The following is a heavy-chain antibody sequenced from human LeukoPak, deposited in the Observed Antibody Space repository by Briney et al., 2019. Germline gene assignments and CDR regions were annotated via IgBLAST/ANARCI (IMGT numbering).Heavy chain of an antibody. V-gene: IGHV3-23*01. CDR1: GLIFSNYA. CDR3: AKDPNGDYIGAFDA. J-gene: IGHJ3*01. D-gene: IGHD2-8*01. Sequence: GGSLRLPCAASGLIFSNYAMTWVRQAPGKGLEWVSSITGNSGTTKYADSVRGRFTMSRDNSRNTLYLQMDSLRAEDTAVYYCAKDPNGDYIGAFDAWGPGTMVIVSS. CDR2: ITGNSGTT.